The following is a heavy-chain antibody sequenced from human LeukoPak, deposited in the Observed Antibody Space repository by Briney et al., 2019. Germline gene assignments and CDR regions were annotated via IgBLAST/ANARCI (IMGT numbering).Heavy chain of an antibody. Sequence: SSETLSLTCTVSGGSISSYYWSWIRQPPGKGLEWIGYIYYSGSTNYNPSLKSRVTISVDTSKNQFSLKLSSVTAADTAVYYCAADDYDSSGYYRPYFDYWDQGTLVTVSS. D-gene: IGHD3-22*01. CDR3: AADDYDSSGYYRPYFDY. CDR1: GGSISSYY. J-gene: IGHJ4*02. CDR2: IYYSGST. V-gene: IGHV4-59*01.